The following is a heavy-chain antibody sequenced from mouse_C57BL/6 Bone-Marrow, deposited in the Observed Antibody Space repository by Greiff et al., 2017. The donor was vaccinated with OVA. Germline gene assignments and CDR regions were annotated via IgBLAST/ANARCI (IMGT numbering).Heavy chain of an antibody. CDR2: IWRGGST. CDR1: GFSLTSYG. J-gene: IGHJ2*01. Sequence: VQLQQSGPGLVQPSQSLSITCTVSGFSLTSYGVHWVRQSPGKGLEWLGVIWRGGSTDYNAAFISRLSISKDNSKSQVFFKMNRLQADDTAIYYCARGGWVYSNFFDYWGQGTTLTVSS. V-gene: IGHV2-2*01. D-gene: IGHD2-5*01. CDR3: ARGGWVYSNFFDY.